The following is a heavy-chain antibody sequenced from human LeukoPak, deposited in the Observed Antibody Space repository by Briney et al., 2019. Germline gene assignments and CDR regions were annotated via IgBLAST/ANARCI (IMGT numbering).Heavy chain of an antibody. CDR3: ARQYYDNTGYYYFGY. V-gene: IGHV4-39*01. CDR2: MYYSGST. CDR1: GGSITGSSYY. J-gene: IGHJ4*02. Sequence: SETLSLTCTVSGGSITGSSYYWGWIRQPPGKGLEWIGSMYYSGSTYYKTSLKSRVTISADTSKNEFSLELSSGTAADTAVYYCARQYYDNTGYYYFGYWGQGTLVTVSS. D-gene: IGHD3-22*01.